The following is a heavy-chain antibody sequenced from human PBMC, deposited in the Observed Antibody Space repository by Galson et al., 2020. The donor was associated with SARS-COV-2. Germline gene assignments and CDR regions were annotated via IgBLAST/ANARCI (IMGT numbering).Heavy chain of an antibody. CDR1: GFTISGYS. V-gene: IGHV3-21*01. J-gene: IGHJ2*01. CDR3: VRGSMATVFFDL. D-gene: IGHD4-17*01. CDR2: ISSTSYYI. Sequence: GESLKISCAASGFTISGYSMSWVRQAPGKGLEWVASISSTSYYIYHADSVRGRFTISRDNAKNSLYLQMNNLRAEDTAVYYCVRGSMATVFFDLWGRGTLVTVSS.